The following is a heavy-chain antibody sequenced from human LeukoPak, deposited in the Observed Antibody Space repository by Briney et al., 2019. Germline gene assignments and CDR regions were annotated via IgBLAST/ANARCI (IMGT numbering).Heavy chain of an antibody. Sequence: SQTLSLTCTVSGGSISSYYWSWLRQSPGRGLEWLGYILNSESTKYTPSLKSRVTISIDTSKNKVSLKVRSVTAADTAVYYCARGQLRGAYMDYWGQGTLVTVSS. J-gene: IGHJ4*02. V-gene: IGHV4-59*01. CDR2: ILNSEST. CDR1: GGSISSYY. CDR3: ARGQLRGAYMDY. D-gene: IGHD2-2*01.